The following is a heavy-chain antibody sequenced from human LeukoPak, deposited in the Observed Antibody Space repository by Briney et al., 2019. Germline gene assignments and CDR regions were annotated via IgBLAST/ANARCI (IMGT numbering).Heavy chain of an antibody. Sequence: ASVNVSCKASGYTFTTYGISWVRQAPGQGLEWMGWINPDSGGTNYAQKFQGRVTMTRDTSINTAYMELSRLRSDDTAVYYCARDRQLDWAHYYYYYMDVWGKGTTVTVSS. CDR2: INPDSGGT. J-gene: IGHJ6*03. V-gene: IGHV1-2*02. D-gene: IGHD1-1*01. CDR3: ARDRQLDWAHYYYYYMDV. CDR1: GYTFTTYG.